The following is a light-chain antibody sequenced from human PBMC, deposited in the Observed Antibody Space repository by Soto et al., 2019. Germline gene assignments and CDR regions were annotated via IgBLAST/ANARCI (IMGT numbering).Light chain of an antibody. Sequence: DIVMTQSPLSLPVTPGEPASISCRSNQSLLHSNGYNYLDWYLPKPGQSPQLLIYLGSHRASGVPYRFSGSGSGTDFTLKISRVEAEDVGVYYCMQALQTRPLTFGGGTKVDIK. CDR2: LGS. V-gene: IGKV2-28*01. CDR1: QSLLHSNGYNY. J-gene: IGKJ4*01. CDR3: MQALQTRPLT.